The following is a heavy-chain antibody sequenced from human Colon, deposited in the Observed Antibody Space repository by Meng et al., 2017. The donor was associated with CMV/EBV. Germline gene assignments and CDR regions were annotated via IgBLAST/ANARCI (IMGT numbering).Heavy chain of an antibody. CDR1: VDSFFDFG. Sequence: VHLVKFGAGGKMPGAAGKVSCKASVDSFFDFGISWVRQAPGQGLEWMGWISAYNGNTNYAPEFQGRVTLTTDTSTTTDTSTTTVYMELRSLRSDDTAIYYCATELSRGGYWGQGTLVTVSS. J-gene: IGHJ4*02. CDR3: ATELSRGGY. CDR2: ISAYNGNT. V-gene: IGHV1-18*01.